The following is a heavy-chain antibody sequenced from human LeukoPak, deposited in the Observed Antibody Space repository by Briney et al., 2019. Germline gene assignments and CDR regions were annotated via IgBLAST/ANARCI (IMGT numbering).Heavy chain of an antibody. CDR3: PKPSGDAFDI. Sequence: GGSLRLSCAAAGFTFSSYAMRWVRQAQGEGMAWVSAISVCGVSPYHAASVKGRFPIPRDNSKNPLYLQMNSLRAEDTAVYCCPKPSGDAFDIWGQGTMVTVSS. D-gene: IGHD1-26*01. CDR1: GFTFSSYA. J-gene: IGHJ3*02. CDR2: ISVCGVSP. V-gene: IGHV3-23*01.